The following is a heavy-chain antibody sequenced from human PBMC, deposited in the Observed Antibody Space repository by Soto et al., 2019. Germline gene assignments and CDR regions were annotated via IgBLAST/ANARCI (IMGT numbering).Heavy chain of an antibody. Sequence: LRLSCAASGFTFSSYSMNWVRQAPGKGLEWVSSISSSSSYIYYADSVKGRFTISRDNAKNSLYLQMNSLRAEDTAVYYCARDGPVLGYCSGGSCYGFDYWGQGTLVTVSS. D-gene: IGHD2-15*01. J-gene: IGHJ4*02. CDR3: ARDGPVLGYCSGGSCYGFDY. CDR1: GFTFSSYS. V-gene: IGHV3-21*01. CDR2: ISSSSSYI.